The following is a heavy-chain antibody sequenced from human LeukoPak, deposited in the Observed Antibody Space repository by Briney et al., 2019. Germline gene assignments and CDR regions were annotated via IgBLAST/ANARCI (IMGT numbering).Heavy chain of an antibody. CDR2: VYSSGST. J-gene: IGHJ4*02. Sequence: SETLSLTRTVSGGSISSYYWSWIRQPAGKGLEWIGRVYSSGSTNYKYSLKSRVTMSVDTSKNQFPLHLSSVTAADTAVYYCARMYSGYVGIDYWGQGTLVTVSS. CDR3: ARMYSGYVGIDY. CDR1: GGSISSYY. V-gene: IGHV4-4*07. D-gene: IGHD5-12*01.